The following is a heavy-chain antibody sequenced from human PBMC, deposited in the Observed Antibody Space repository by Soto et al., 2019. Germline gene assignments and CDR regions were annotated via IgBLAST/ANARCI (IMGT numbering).Heavy chain of an antibody. D-gene: IGHD3-3*01. CDR3: ARRERRYDFWSGYYTDSHGLDY. Sequence: SETLSLTCAVYGGSFSGYYWSWIRQPPGKGLEWIGEINHSGSTNYNPSLKSRVTISVDTSKNQFSLKLSSVTAADTAVYYCARRERRYDFWSGYYTDSHGLDYWGQGTLVTVSS. CDR1: GGSFSGYY. CDR2: INHSGST. V-gene: IGHV4-34*01. J-gene: IGHJ4*02.